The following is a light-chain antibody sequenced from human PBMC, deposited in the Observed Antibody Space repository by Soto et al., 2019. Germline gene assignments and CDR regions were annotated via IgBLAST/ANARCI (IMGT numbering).Light chain of an antibody. V-gene: IGLV7-43*01. CDR2: STT. J-gene: IGLJ2*01. CDR3: LLYYGAAVV. Sequence: QSVVTQEPSLTVSPGGTVTLTCASNTGTVTSTHYANWFQQKPGQPPRALIYSTTNTYSWTPARFSGSLLGGKAALTLSGVQPEDEADYYCLLYYGAAVVFGGGTKVTVL. CDR1: TGTVTSTHY.